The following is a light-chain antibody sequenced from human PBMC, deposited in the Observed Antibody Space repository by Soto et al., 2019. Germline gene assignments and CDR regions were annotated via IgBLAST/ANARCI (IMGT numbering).Light chain of an antibody. Sequence: EIVMTQSPATLSVSPGERATLSCRASQSVNSNLAWYQQKPGQAPRLLIYGASTRATGITARFSGSGSGTEFTLTISSLQSEDFAVYYCQQYNNWPPTFGQGTKVEIK. CDR3: QQYNNWPPT. CDR1: QSVNSN. CDR2: GAS. J-gene: IGKJ1*01. V-gene: IGKV3-15*01.